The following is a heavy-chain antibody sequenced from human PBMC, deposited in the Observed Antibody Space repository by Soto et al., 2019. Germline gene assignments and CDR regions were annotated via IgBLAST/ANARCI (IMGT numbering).Heavy chain of an antibody. D-gene: IGHD3-16*01. V-gene: IGHV1-18*01. CDR3: ARGGYYDNVWGKLSHYGLDK. CDR2: ISPYDDKT. Sequence: QVQLAQSPAEVKKPGASVRVSCKASGYTFIKYGIAWVRQAPGQGLEWMGWISPYDDKTIYAQTFQGRVTLTGDRTTRTVYLDQRSLKSNDTAVYYCARGGYYDNVWGKLSHYGLDKWGQGTSVTVSS. CDR1: GYTFIKYG. J-gene: IGHJ6*02.